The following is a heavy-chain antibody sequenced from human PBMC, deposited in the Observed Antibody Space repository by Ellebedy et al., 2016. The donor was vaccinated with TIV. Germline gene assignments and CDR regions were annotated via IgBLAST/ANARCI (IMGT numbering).Heavy chain of an antibody. CDR1: GFTFSSYA. Sequence: GESLKISCAASGFTFSSYAMTWVRQAPGQGLEWVSGLNANGVSIAYADSVQGRFTISRDNSKDTLFLQMNSLRAEDMAVYYCASSRYHYYLGNTIFAYWGQGALVTVSS. CDR2: LNANGVSI. J-gene: IGHJ4*02. D-gene: IGHD3-10*01. V-gene: IGHV3-23*01. CDR3: ASSRYHYYLGNTIFAY.